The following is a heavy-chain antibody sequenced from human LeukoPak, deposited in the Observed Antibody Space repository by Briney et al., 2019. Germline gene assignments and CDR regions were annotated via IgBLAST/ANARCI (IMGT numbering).Heavy chain of an antibody. CDR1: GYTFTSYH. CDR2: INPSGGST. V-gene: IGHV1-46*01. J-gene: IGHJ2*01. CDR3: ARDLSLGWYFDL. Sequence: ASVKVSCKASGYTFTSYHMHWVRQAPGQGLEWMGIINPSGGSTSYAQKFQGRVTMTRDTSTSTVYMELSSLRSEDTAAYYCARDLSLGWYFDLWGRGTLVTVSS.